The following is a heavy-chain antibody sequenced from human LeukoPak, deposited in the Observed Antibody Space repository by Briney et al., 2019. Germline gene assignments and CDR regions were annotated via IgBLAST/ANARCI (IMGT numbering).Heavy chain of an antibody. CDR2: IKYDGNEK. CDR1: GFIFNTYW. J-gene: IGHJ4*02. D-gene: IGHD7-27*01. Sequence: GGSLRLSCAASGFIFNTYWMTWVRQAPGKSLEWVATIKYDGNEKYYVDSVRGRFTISRDNAKNSLDLQMNSLTADDTAIYYCVRESFSRGDFNWGQGTLVSVSS. V-gene: IGHV3-7*01. CDR3: VRESFSRGDFN.